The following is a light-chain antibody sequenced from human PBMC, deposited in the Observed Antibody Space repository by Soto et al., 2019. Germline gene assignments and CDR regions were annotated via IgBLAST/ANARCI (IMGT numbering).Light chain of an antibody. V-gene: IGLV2-14*01. Sequence: QSLLTQPASLSGSAGQSSTISCTGTSSDVGGYNYVSWYQQHPGKAPKLMIYDVSNRPSGVSNRFSGSKSGNTASLTISGLQAEDEADYYCSSYTSSSTLEVFGTGT. CDR3: SSYTSSSTLEV. CDR1: SSDVGGYNY. CDR2: DVS. J-gene: IGLJ1*01.